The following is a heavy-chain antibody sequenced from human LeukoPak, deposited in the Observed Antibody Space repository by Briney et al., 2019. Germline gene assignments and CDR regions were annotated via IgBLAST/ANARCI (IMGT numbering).Heavy chain of an antibody. CDR2: IYYSGST. CDR1: GGSISSYY. V-gene: IGHV4-59*08. J-gene: IGHJ6*02. Sequence: PSETLSLTCTVSGGSISSYYWSWIRQPPGKGLEWIGYIYYSGSTNYNPSLKSRVTISVDTSKNQFSLKLSSVTAADTAVYYCARLGYCSSTSCYFDYYYGMDVWGQGTTVTVSS. CDR3: ARLGYCSSTSCYFDYYYGMDV. D-gene: IGHD2-2*01.